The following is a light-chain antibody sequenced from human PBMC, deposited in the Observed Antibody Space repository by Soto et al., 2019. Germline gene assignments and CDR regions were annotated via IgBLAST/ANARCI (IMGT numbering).Light chain of an antibody. Sequence: QPVLTQPASVYGSPGQSITISCTGTSSDVGGYNYVSWYQQHPGKAPKLMIYDVSNRPSGVSNRFSGSKSGNTASLTISGLQAEDEADYYCRSYTSSSTLVFGGGTKVTVL. CDR2: DVS. V-gene: IGLV2-14*01. CDR1: SSDVGGYNY. J-gene: IGLJ2*01. CDR3: RSYTSSSTLV.